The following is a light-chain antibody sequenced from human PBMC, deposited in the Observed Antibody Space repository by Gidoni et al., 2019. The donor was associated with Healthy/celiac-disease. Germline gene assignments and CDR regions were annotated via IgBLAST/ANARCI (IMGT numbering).Light chain of an antibody. CDR1: SSTIGSNY. Sequence: QSVLPQPPSASATPGQRVTISCSGSSSTIGSNYVYWYQQLPGTAPKLLIYRNNQRPSGVPDRFSGSKSGTSASLAISGLRSEDEADYYCAAWDDSLSGPVFGGGTKLTVL. J-gene: IGLJ2*01. CDR2: RNN. CDR3: AAWDDSLSGPV. V-gene: IGLV1-47*01.